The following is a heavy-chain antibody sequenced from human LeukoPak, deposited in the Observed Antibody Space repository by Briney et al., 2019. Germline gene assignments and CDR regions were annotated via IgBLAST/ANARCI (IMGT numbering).Heavy chain of an antibody. J-gene: IGHJ6*03. CDR3: ARDGCGGSCFHYYYYYYMDV. CDR1: GDSFSYFY. V-gene: IGHV4-4*08. D-gene: IGHD2-15*01. Sequence: SETLSLTCTVSGDSFSYFYWSWIRQPPGKGLEWIGYIYNSGSTNYNPSLKSRVTISLDTSKNQFSLKLSSVTAADTAVYYCARDGCGGSCFHYYYYYYMDVWGKGTTVTISS. CDR2: IYNSGST.